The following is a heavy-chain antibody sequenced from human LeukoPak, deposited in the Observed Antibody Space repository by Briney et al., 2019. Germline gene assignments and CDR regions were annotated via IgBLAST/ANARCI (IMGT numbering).Heavy chain of an antibody. J-gene: IGHJ4*02. CDR1: GYTFTSYY. CDR3: AREWGNKAFDY. CDR2: INPSGGST. V-gene: IGHV1-46*01. D-gene: IGHD7-27*01. Sequence: ASVKVSCKASGYTFTSYYMHRVRQAPGQGLEWMGIINPSGGSTSYAQKFQGRVTMTKDTSTSTVYMELSSLRSEDTAVYYCAREWGNKAFDYWGQGTLVTVSS.